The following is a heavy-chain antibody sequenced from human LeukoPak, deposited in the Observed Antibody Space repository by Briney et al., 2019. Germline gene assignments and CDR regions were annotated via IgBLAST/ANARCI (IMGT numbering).Heavy chain of an antibody. Sequence: GASVKVSCKASGYTFTGYYMHWVRQAPGQGLEWMGWMNPNSGGTNYAQKFQGRVTMTRDTSISTAYMELSRLRSDDTAVYYCARGSSSWGSWFDPWGQGALVTVSS. CDR1: GYTFTGYY. V-gene: IGHV1-2*02. CDR2: MNPNSGGT. J-gene: IGHJ5*02. CDR3: ARGSSSWGSWFDP. D-gene: IGHD6-13*01.